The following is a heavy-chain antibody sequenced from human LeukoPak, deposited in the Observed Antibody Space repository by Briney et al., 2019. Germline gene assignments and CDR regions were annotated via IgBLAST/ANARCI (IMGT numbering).Heavy chain of an antibody. J-gene: IGHJ4*02. CDR2: IYYSGST. CDR3: AGLSRSGGSGSFPRY. Sequence: PSETLSLTCTVSGGSISSSSYYWGWIRQPPGKGLEWIGSIYYSGSTYYNPSLKSRVTISVDTSKNQFSLKLSSVTAADTAVYYCAGLSRSGGSGSFPRYWGQGTLVTVSS. CDR1: GGSISSSSYY. V-gene: IGHV4-39*07. D-gene: IGHD3-10*01.